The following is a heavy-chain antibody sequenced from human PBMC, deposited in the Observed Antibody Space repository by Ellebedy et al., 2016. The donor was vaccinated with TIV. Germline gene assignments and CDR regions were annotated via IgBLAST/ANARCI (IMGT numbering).Heavy chain of an antibody. D-gene: IGHD2-8*02. CDR2: TKNRANSYTI. V-gene: IGHV3-72*01. CDR3: ARWDSGACRD. J-gene: IGHJ4*02. Sequence: GESLKISCAASGFTFSDHYMDWVRLAPGKGLEWIGRTKNRANSYTIEYAASVKGRFTIPRDDSKNSVYLQMNSLKTEETALYYCARWDSGACRDWGQGTLVTVSS. CDR1: GFTFSDHY.